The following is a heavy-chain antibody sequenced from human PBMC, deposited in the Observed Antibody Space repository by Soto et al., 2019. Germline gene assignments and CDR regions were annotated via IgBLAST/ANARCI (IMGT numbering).Heavy chain of an antibody. CDR1: WGKFGVHA. J-gene: IGHJ4*01. D-gene: IGHD2-21*02. CDR2: ISGSGGST. CDR3: ARGHPDCAGDCSYN. V-gene: IGHV3-23*01. Sequence: GSQRLCYAASWGKFGVHARSWIRQAPWKWLECVSFISGSGGSTYFADSVKGRFSISRDNARNTVYLQMNSLRVDDTAVYYCARGHPDCAGDCSYNWGHGTLVIVCS.